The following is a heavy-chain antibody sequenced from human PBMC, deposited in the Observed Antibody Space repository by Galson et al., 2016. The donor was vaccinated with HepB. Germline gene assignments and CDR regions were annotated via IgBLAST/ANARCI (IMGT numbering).Heavy chain of an antibody. V-gene: IGHV1-8*01. CDR3: ARADIVFVPDSTPAEYGLDV. CDR2: MDPDSGNT. J-gene: IGHJ6*02. CDR1: GYTFSRNA. Sequence: QSGAEVKKPGASVKVSCEASGYTFSRNAINRVRQASGQGLEWMGWMDPDSGNTGFAQKFQGRVTMTRNTSKPTAYMELRSLRSEITAVYFCARADIVFVPDSTPAEYGLDVWGQGTTVTVSS. D-gene: IGHD2-2*01.